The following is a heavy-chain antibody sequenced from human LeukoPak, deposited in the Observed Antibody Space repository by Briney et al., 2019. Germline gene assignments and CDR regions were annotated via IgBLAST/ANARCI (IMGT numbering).Heavy chain of an antibody. Sequence: SETLSLTCTVSGGSISNYYWSWIRQPPGKGLEWIGYIYYSGSTNYNPSLKSRVTISVDTSKNQFSLKLSSVTAADTAVYYCARDQQLVGYFDYWGQGTLVTVSS. J-gene: IGHJ4*02. CDR2: IYYSGST. CDR3: ARDQQLVGYFDY. D-gene: IGHD6-13*01. CDR1: GGSISNYY. V-gene: IGHV4-59*01.